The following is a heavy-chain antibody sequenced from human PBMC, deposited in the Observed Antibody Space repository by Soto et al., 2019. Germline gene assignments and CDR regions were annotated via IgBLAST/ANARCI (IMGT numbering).Heavy chain of an antibody. J-gene: IGHJ6*03. CDR3: ARLEFGQVRPCSSSAYYYYYYMDV. D-gene: IGHD6-13*01. CDR2: ISAYNGNT. V-gene: IGHV1-18*01. Sequence: ASVKVSCKASGYTFTSYGISWVRQAPGQGLEWMGWISAYNGNTNYAQKLQGRVTMTTDTSTSTAYMELRSLRSDDTAVYYCARLEFGQVRPCSSSAYYYYYYMDVWGKGTTVTAP. CDR1: GYTFTSYG.